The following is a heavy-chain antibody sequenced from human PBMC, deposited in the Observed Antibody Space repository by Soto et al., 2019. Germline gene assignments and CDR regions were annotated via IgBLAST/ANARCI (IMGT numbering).Heavy chain of an antibody. V-gene: IGHV1-3*01. CDR2: INAGNGNT. Sequence: QVQLVQSGAEVKKPGASVKVSCKASGYTFTSYAMHWVRQAPGQRLEWMGWINAGNGNTKYSQKFQGRVTITRDTSASTAYMELSSLRSEETAVYYCARDWGYSSGWGYWGQGTLVTVSS. J-gene: IGHJ4*02. D-gene: IGHD6-19*01. CDR3: ARDWGYSSGWGY. CDR1: GYTFTSYA.